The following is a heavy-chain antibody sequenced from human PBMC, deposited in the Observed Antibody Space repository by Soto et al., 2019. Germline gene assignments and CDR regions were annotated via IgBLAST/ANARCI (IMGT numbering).Heavy chain of an antibody. D-gene: IGHD6-13*01. CDR3: ARPLAAATPYGYFQH. CDR2: IWYDGSNK. V-gene: IGHV3-33*01. J-gene: IGHJ1*01. Sequence: GVPLRLSCAASGFTFSSYGMHWVRQAPGKGLEWVAVIWYDGSNKYYADSVKGRFTISRDNSKNTLYLQMNSLRAEDTAVYYCARPLAAATPYGYFQHWGQGTLVTVSS. CDR1: GFTFSSYG.